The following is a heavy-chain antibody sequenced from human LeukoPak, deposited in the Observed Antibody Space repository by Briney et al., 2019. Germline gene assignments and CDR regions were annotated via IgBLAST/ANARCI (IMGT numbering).Heavy chain of an antibody. CDR1: GGSISSYY. V-gene: IGHV4-4*07. CDR3: ARVARSGWYFNRAKYYFDY. J-gene: IGHJ4*02. CDR2: IYTSGST. D-gene: IGHD6-19*01. Sequence: SETLSLTCTVSGGSISSYYWSWIRQPAGKGLEWIGRIYTSGSTNYNPSLKSRVTISVDTSKNQFSLKLSSVTAADTAVYYCARVARSGWYFNRAKYYFDYWGQGTLVTVSS.